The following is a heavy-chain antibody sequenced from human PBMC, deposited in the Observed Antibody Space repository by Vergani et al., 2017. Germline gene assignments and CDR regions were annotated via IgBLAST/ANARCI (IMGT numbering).Heavy chain of an antibody. V-gene: IGHV4-34*01. Sequence: QVHLQQWGAGLLKPSETLSLTCAVYGGSFSGYHWSWIRQPPGKGLEWIGEINHSGITNYNPSLKSRVTISVDTSKNQFSLKLSSVTAADTAVYYCASQPHRIAARAPYYYYMDVWGKGTTVTVSS. CDR1: GGSFSGYH. J-gene: IGHJ6*03. CDR2: INHSGIT. CDR3: ASQPHRIAARAPYYYYMDV. D-gene: IGHD6-6*01.